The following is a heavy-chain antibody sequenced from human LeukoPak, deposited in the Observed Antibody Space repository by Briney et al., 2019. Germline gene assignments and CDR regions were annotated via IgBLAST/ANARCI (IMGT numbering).Heavy chain of an antibody. Sequence: PGGSLRLSCAASGFTFSNYAMSWVRQAPGKGLEWVSTLSGSGDTTYYADSVKGRFTVSRDNSKNKVYLQVNSLRAEDTAVYYCAKAYYDILIEYYYMDVWGKGTTVSVSS. J-gene: IGHJ6*03. CDR3: AKAYYDILIEYYYMDV. V-gene: IGHV3-23*01. CDR2: LSGSGDTT. CDR1: GFTFSNYA. D-gene: IGHD3-9*01.